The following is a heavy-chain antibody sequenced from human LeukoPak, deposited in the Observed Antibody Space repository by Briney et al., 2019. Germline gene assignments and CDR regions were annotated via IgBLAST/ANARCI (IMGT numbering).Heavy chain of an antibody. D-gene: IGHD6-19*01. Sequence: GGSLRLSCAGSGFTFSSYVMSWVRQAPGKGLEWVSGISGSGGSTYYADSVKGRFTISRDNSKNTLYLQMNSLRAEDTAVYYCARDRAVVASKYFDYWGQGTLVTVSS. J-gene: IGHJ4*02. CDR1: GFTFSSYV. V-gene: IGHV3-23*01. CDR2: ISGSGGST. CDR3: ARDRAVVASKYFDY.